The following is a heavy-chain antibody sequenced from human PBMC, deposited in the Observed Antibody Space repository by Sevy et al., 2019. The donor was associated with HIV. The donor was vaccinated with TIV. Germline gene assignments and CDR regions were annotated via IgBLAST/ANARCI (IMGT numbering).Heavy chain of an antibody. V-gene: IGHV1-2*04. Sequence: ASVKVSCKASGYTFTGYYMHWVRQARGQGLEWMGWINPNSGGTNYAQKFQGWVTMTRDTSISTAYMELSRLRSDDTAVYYCARERMSSRGYMDVWGKGTTVTVSS. J-gene: IGHJ6*03. CDR1: GYTFTGYY. CDR2: INPNSGGT. D-gene: IGHD6-13*01. CDR3: ARERMSSRGYMDV.